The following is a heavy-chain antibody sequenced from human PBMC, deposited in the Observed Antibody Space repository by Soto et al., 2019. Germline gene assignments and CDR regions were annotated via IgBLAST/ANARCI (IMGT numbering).Heavy chain of an antibody. CDR3: AREGSYSAYNFAHGIQLWSFDF. CDR1: GGAFRGYY. J-gene: IGHJ4*02. Sequence: TSETLSLTSAVYGGAFRGYYWSRIRQPPGKGLEWIGEINHSGSTNYNPSLKSRVTISVDTSKNQFSLKLSSVTAADMAVYYCAREGSYSAYNFAHGIQLWSFDFWGQGALVTVSS. CDR2: INHSGST. V-gene: IGHV4-34*01. D-gene: IGHD5-12*01.